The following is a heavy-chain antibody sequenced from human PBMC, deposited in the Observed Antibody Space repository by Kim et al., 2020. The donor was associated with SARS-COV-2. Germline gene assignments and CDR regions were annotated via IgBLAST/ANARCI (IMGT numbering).Heavy chain of an antibody. CDR1: GFTFSSYG. CDR2: ISYDGSNK. D-gene: IGHD1-20*01. J-gene: IGHJ4*02. Sequence: GGSLRLSCAASGFTFSSYGMHWVRQAPGKGLEWVAVISYDGSNKYYADSVKGRFTISRDNSKNTLYLQMNSLRAEDTAVYYCAKGKGSVINWSFDYWGQGTLVTVSS. V-gene: IGHV3-30*18. CDR3: AKGKGSVINWSFDY.